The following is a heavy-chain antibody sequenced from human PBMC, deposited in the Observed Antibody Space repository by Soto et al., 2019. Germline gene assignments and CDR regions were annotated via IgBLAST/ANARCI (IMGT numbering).Heavy chain of an antibody. CDR1: GYTFTSYG. D-gene: IGHD4-17*01. J-gene: IGHJ1*01. Sequence: QVQLVQSRPELKRPGASMKVSCKASGYTFTSYGISWVRQAPGQGLEWMAWISPLKGRTQYSQKAQGRVTLSTDTSSNTAYMEMTTLRVDDTAVYYCAMDYGDRPEYFKHWGQGTLVTVS. V-gene: IGHV1-18*04. CDR3: AMDYGDRPEYFKH. CDR2: ISPLKGRT.